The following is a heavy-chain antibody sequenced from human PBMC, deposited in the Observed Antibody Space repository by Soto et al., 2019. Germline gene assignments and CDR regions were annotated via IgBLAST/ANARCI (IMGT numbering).Heavy chain of an antibody. CDR1: GGTFSSYA. J-gene: IGHJ4*02. V-gene: IGHV1-69*13. CDR3: ARGYVPNNIVATTFHFDY. CDR2: IIPIFGTA. Sequence: SVKVSCKASGGTFSSYAISWVRQAPGQGLEWMGGIIPIFGTANYAQKFQGRVTITADESTSTAYMELSSLRSEDTAVYYCARGYVPNNIVATTFHFDYWGQGTLVTVSS. D-gene: IGHD5-12*01.